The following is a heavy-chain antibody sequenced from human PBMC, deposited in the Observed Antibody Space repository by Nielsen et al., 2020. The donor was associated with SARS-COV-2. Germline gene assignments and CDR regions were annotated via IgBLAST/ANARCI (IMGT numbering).Heavy chain of an antibody. CDR2: ISGNGGST. CDR3: AKMRETYSSSSLEY. CDR1: GITFTSYA. J-gene: IGHJ4*02. V-gene: IGHV3-23*01. D-gene: IGHD6-6*01. Sequence: GESLKISCGASGITFTSYAMSWVRQAPGKGLEWVSGISGNGGSTYYADSVKGRFTISRDNSKNTLYLQMNSLRAEDTALYYCAKMRETYSSSSLEYWGQGTLVTVSS.